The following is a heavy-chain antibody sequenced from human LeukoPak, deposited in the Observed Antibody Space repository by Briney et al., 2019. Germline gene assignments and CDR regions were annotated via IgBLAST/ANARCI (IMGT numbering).Heavy chain of an antibody. Sequence: PSETLSLTCAASGGSISSGGYSWSWIRQPPGRGLEWIGYIYHSGSTYYNPSLKSRVTISVDRSKNQFSLKLSSVTAADTAVYYCARGSKNRPYNWFDPWGQGTLVTVSS. D-gene: IGHD2/OR15-2a*01. V-gene: IGHV4-30-2*01. CDR3: ARGSKNRPYNWFDP. J-gene: IGHJ5*02. CDR1: GGSISSGGYS. CDR2: IYHSGST.